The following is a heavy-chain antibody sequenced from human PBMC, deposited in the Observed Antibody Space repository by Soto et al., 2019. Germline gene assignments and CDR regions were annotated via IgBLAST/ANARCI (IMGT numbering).Heavy chain of an antibody. D-gene: IGHD3-22*01. Sequence: SETLSLTCTVSGGSISSYYWSWIRQPPGKGLEWIGYIYYSGSTNYNPSLKSRVTISVDTSKNQFSLKLSSVTAADTAVYYCARAPSNYYDSSGAFDYWGQGTLGTVSS. J-gene: IGHJ4*02. CDR3: ARAPSNYYDSSGAFDY. V-gene: IGHV4-59*01. CDR2: IYYSGST. CDR1: GGSISSYY.